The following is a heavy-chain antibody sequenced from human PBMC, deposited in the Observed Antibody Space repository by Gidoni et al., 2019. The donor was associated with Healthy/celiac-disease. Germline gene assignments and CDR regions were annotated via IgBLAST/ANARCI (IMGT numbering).Heavy chain of an antibody. CDR1: GFTFSSYA. D-gene: IGHD6-13*01. CDR3: ARGGSSSWLRGGAFDI. V-gene: IGHV3-30*04. Sequence: QVQLVESGGGVVQPGRSLRLSCAASGFTFSSYAMHWVRQAPGKGLEWVAVISYDGSNKYYADSVKGRFTISRDNSKNTLYLQMNSLRAEDTAVYYCARGGSSSWLRGGAFDIWGQGTMVTVSS. CDR2: ISYDGSNK. J-gene: IGHJ3*02.